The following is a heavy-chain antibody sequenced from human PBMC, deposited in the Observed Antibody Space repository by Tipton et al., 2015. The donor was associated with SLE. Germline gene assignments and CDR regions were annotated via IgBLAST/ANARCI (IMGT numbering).Heavy chain of an antibody. CDR1: GGSISSGDYY. D-gene: IGHD6-19*01. CDR2: IYYSGST. Sequence: TLSLTCTVSGGSISSGDYYWRWIRQPPGKCLEWIGYIYYSGSTYYNPSLKSRVTISVDTSKNQFSLKLSSVTAADTAVYYCARRLEYSSGGYEEYFDYWGQVTLVT. CDR3: ARRLEYSSGGYEEYFDY. V-gene: IGHV4-30-4*01. J-gene: IGHJ4*02.